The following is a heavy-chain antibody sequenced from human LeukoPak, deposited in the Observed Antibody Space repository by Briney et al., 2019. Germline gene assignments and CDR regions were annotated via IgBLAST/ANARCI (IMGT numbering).Heavy chain of an antibody. CDR2: IYYSGST. D-gene: IGHD3-22*01. CDR1: GGPISSYY. CDR3: ARALNHDSSGYYYEFRAFDI. V-gene: IGHV4-59*01. Sequence: KASETLSLTCTVSGGPISSYYWSWIRQPPGKGLEWIGYIYYSGSTNYNPSLKSRVTISVDTSKNQFSLKLSSVTAADTAVYYCARALNHDSSGYYYEFRAFDIWGQGTMVTVSS. J-gene: IGHJ3*02.